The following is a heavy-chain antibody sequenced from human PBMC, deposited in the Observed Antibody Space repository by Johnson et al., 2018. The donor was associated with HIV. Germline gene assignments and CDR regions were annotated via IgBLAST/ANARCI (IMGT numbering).Heavy chain of an antibody. V-gene: IGHV3-23*04. CDR2: ISADGDRT. Sequence: VQLVESGGGLVQPGGSLRLSCAASRFTFRIYAMTWVRQAPGKGLEWVSSISADGDRTYYADSVKGRFTISRDNPKTTFYLQMNSLRAEDTAVYYCAKVLKAGGMMNDGFDIWGQGTMVTVSS. J-gene: IGHJ3*02. CDR1: RFTFRIYA. CDR3: AKVLKAGGMMNDGFDI. D-gene: IGHD3-16*01.